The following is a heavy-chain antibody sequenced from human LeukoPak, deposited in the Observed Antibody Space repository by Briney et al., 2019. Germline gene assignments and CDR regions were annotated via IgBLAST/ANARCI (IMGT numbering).Heavy chain of an antibody. CDR3: ARNRDGYNSFDY. CDR2: IYYSGSS. Sequence: PSETLSLTCTVSGGSINNGGYYWSWIRQHPGKGLEWIGYIYYSGSSYYNPSLRSRVSISVDTSKNHFSLKLSSVTAADTAVYYCARNRDGYNSFDYWGQGTLVTVSS. CDR1: GGSINNGGYY. J-gene: IGHJ4*02. V-gene: IGHV4-31*03. D-gene: IGHD5-24*01.